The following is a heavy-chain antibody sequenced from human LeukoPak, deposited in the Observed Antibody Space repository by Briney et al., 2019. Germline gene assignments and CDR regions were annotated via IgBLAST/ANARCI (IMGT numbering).Heavy chain of an antibody. CDR2: IYYSGST. D-gene: IGHD3-10*01. Sequence: VXGGSISSGDYYWSWIRQPPGKGLEXXGYIYYSGSTYYNPSLKSRVTISVDTSKNQFSLKLSSVTAADTAVYYCAREKRVYPRWFDPWGQGTLVTVSS. V-gene: IGHV4-30-4*01. CDR1: GGSISSGDYY. CDR3: AREKRVYPRWFDP. J-gene: IGHJ5*02.